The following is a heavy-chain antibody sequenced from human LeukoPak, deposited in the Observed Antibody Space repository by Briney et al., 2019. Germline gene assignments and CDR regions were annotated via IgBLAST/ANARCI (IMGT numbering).Heavy chain of an antibody. CDR1: GLTFSSHW. Sequence: GGSLRLSCAASGLTFSSHWMHWVRQAPGKGLVWVSRITNDGSSTTYADSVKGRFTISRDNAKNMLYLQVNSLRAEDTAVYYCARDLGYCTNGVCHTRFDYWGRGTLVAVSS. J-gene: IGHJ4*02. V-gene: IGHV3-74*01. D-gene: IGHD2-8*01. CDR3: ARDLGYCTNGVCHTRFDY. CDR2: ITNDGSST.